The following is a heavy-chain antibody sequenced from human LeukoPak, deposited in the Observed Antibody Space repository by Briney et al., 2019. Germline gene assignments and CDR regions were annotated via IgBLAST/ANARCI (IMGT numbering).Heavy chain of an antibody. V-gene: IGHV1-8*01. CDR1: GYTFTSYD. CDR3: ARMATITIFGVVIPLNWFDP. J-gene: IGHJ5*02. CDR2: MNPNSGNT. D-gene: IGHD3-3*01. Sequence: ASVKVSCTASGYTFTSYDINWVRQATGQGLEWMGWMNPNSGNTGYAQKFQGRVTMTRNTSISTAYMELSSLRSEDTAVYYCARMATITIFGVVIPLNWFDPWGQGTLVTVSS.